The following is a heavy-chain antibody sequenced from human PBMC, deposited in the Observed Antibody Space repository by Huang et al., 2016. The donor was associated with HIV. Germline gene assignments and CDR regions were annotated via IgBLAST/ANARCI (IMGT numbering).Heavy chain of an antibody. CDR2: ISYDGSNK. D-gene: IGHD6-19*01. Sequence: QVQLVESGGGVVQLGRSLRLSCAASGFTFSNYAMHWVRQAPGKGLEGVAVISYDGSNKHYADSVKGRFTISRDNSKNALYLQMNSLRAEDTAVYYCARRAVAGIYYYYYMDVWGKGTTVTVSS. V-gene: IGHV3-30-3*01. CDR1: GFTFSNYA. CDR3: ARRAVAGIYYYYYMDV. J-gene: IGHJ6*03.